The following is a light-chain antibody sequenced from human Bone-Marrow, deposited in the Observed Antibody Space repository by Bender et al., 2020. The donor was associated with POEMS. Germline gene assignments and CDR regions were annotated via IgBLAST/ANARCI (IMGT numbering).Light chain of an antibody. Sequence: QSALTQPASVSGSPGQSITISCAGTSSNFGSYSLVSWYQQHPGKAPKLIISDVSNRPSGISNRFSGSKSGNTASLTISGLQPEDEAEYYCSSYAGSGTFYVFGTGTKVTVL. CDR1: SSNFGSYSL. V-gene: IGLV2-23*02. CDR2: DVS. J-gene: IGLJ1*01. CDR3: SSYAGSGTFYV.